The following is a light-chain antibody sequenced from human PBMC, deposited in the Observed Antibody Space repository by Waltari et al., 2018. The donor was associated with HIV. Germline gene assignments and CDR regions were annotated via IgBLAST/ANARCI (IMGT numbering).Light chain of an antibody. V-gene: IGLV10-54*04. J-gene: IGLJ2*01. CDR1: SNTVGNQG. CDR3: SAWDRSLSAVI. CDR2: KNN. Sequence: QAGLTQPPSVSKGLRQTATLTRTGASNTVGNQGATRLQQHQGHPPKLLFYKNNNRPSGISERFSASKSGNTASLTITGLQPEDEADYFCSAWDRSLSAVIFGGGTTLIVL.